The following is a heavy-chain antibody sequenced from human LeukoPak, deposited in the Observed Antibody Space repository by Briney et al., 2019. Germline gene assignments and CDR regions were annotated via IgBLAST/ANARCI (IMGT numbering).Heavy chain of an antibody. CDR3: AKDPSYYYDNSGYYSFDY. J-gene: IGHJ4*02. CDR2: IWYDGSNK. V-gene: IGHV3-33*06. Sequence: GGSLKLSCEASGLTFSSYGMHWVGQAPGKGLEWVAVIWYDGSNKYYADSVKGRFTISRDNSKNTLYLQMNSLRAEDTAVYYCAKDPSYYYDNSGYYSFDYWGQGTLVTVSS. CDR1: GLTFSSYG. D-gene: IGHD3-22*01.